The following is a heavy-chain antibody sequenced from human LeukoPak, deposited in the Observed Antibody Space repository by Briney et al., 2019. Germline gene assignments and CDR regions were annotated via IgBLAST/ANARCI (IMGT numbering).Heavy chain of an antibody. CDR1: GFTFSSYA. J-gene: IGHJ4*02. CDR3: AKLQSDYWEFDY. CDR2: ISDSGTGT. V-gene: IGHV3-23*01. D-gene: IGHD5-12*01. Sequence: GGSLRLSCAASGFTFSSYAMSCVRQAPGKGLEWVSGISDSGTGTYYADSVKGRFTISRDNSKNTLFLQMNSLRAEETAVYYCAKLQSDYWEFDYWGQGTLVTVSS.